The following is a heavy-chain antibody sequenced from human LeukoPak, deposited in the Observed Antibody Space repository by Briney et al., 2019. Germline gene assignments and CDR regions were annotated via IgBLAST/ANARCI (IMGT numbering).Heavy chain of an antibody. CDR1: GGSFTSDY. CDR3: ARCRHENCDYFDY. J-gene: IGHJ4*02. D-gene: IGHD1-1*01. V-gene: IGHV4-4*07. CDR2: FYTSGTT. Sequence: SETLSLTCTVSGGSFTSDYWSWLRQPAGKGLEWIGRFYTSGTTNYNPSLRSRVTMSADTSKNQFSLKLRSVTAADTAVYYCARCRHENCDYFDYWGQGTLVTASS.